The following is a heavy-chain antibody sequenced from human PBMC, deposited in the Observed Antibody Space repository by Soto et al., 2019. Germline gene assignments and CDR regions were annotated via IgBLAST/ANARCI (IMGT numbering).Heavy chain of an antibody. V-gene: IGHV1-46*01. J-gene: IGHJ5*02. D-gene: IGHD2-2*01. CDR3: ARIVVPAAIDWFDP. CDR2: INPSGGST. CDR1: GYTFTSYY. Sequence: ASVKVSCKASGYTFTSYYMHWVRQAPGQGLEWMGIINPSGGSTSYAQKFQGRVTMTTDTSTSAAYMELRSLRSDDTAVYYCARIVVPAAIDWFDPWGQGTLVTVS.